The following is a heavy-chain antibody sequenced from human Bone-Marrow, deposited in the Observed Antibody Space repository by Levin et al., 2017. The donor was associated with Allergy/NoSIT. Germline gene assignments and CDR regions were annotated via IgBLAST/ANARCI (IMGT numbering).Heavy chain of an antibody. V-gene: IGHV4-61*02. CDR3: ARDRLASLYYYSMDV. J-gene: IGHJ6*03. CDR2: IYTTGST. CDR1: GGSISSGRCY. Sequence: SETLSLTCSVSGGSISSGRCYFTWVRQSAGTGLEWIGRIYTTGSTNYNPSLESRVTISRDTFKKEVYLTLSSVTAADTAVYYCARDRLASLYYYSMDVWGRGTTVIVSS.